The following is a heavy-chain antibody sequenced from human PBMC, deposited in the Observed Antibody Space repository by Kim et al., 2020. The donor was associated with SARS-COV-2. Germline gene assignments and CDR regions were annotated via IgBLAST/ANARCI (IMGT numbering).Heavy chain of an antibody. CDR2: IYYSGST. CDR1: GGSISSSSYY. J-gene: IGHJ4*02. CDR3: ARLVVGYCSGGSCYGLTIDY. Sequence: SETLSLTCTVSGGSISSSSYYWGWIRQPPGKGLEWIGSIYYSGSTYYNPSLKSLVTISVDTSKNQFSLKLSSVTAADTAVYYCARLVVGYCSGGSCYGLTIDYWGQGTLVTVSS. D-gene: IGHD2-15*01. V-gene: IGHV4-39*01.